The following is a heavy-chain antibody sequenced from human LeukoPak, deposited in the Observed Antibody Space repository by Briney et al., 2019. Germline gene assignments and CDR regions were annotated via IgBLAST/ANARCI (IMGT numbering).Heavy chain of an antibody. Sequence: GGSLRLSCAASGFTFSSYSMNWVRQAPGKGLEWVSYISSSSSTIYYADSVKGRFTISRDNAKNSLYLQMNSLRAEDTAVYYCASQNDFWSGPIDYWGQGTLVTVSS. V-gene: IGHV3-48*04. J-gene: IGHJ4*02. CDR1: GFTFSSYS. CDR3: ASQNDFWSGPIDY. D-gene: IGHD3-3*01. CDR2: ISSSSSTI.